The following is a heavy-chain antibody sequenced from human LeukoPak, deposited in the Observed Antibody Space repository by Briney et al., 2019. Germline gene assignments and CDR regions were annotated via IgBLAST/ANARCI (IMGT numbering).Heavy chain of an antibody. CDR1: GFTFSSYA. CDR2: ISGSGGST. D-gene: IGHD1-26*01. CDR3: AKVGGSYSPVSAAFDY. Sequence: PGRSLRLSCAASGFTFSSYAMHWVRQAPGKGLEWVSAISGSGGSTYYADSVKGRFTMSRDNSKNTLYLQMNSLRAEDTAVYYCAKVGGSYSPVSAAFDYWGQGTLVTVSS. V-gene: IGHV3-23*01. J-gene: IGHJ4*02.